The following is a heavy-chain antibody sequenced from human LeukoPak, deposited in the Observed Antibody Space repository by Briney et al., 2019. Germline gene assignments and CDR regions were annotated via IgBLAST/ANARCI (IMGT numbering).Heavy chain of an antibody. CDR2: ISYSGKYI. V-gene: IGHV3-21*01. J-gene: IGHJ4*02. CDR3: VRSHDVAEAPFDN. CDR1: GFTFNNHS. D-gene: IGHD6-13*01. Sequence: GGSLRLSCASSGFTFNNHSMNWVRQGPGKRLEWVSSISYSGKYIYYADSVRGRFTISRDNAKNSLHLQMSSLRVEDMAVYYCVRSHDVAEAPFDNWGQGTLVTVSS.